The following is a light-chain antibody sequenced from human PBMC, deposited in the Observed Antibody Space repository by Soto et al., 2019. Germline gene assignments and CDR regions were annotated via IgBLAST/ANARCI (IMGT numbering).Light chain of an antibody. CDR3: QQYHTWPIT. CDR1: QGVSRK. V-gene: IGKV3-15*01. CDR2: GAS. Sequence: DIVMTQSPATLSVAPGERVTFSCRASQGVSRKLAWYQHKPGQAPRLLISGASTGATGIPARFSGSGSGTEFTLTSSSLQSKDCAIYYCQQYHTWPITFGGGTKVDIK. J-gene: IGKJ4*01.